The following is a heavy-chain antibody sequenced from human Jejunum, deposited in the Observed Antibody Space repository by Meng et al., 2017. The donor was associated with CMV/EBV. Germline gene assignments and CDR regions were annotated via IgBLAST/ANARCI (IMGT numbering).Heavy chain of an antibody. CDR2: INPADGGP. Sequence: FTRYHVHWLRQAPGQGLEWVGMINPADGGPTYAQRFQGRVTMTSDTSTSTVYMDLRSLRSDDTALYFCAREYCTTYRCSYNPHWYDPWGQGTLVTVSS. J-gene: IGHJ5*02. CDR3: AREYCTTYRCSYNPHWYDP. D-gene: IGHD2-8*01. V-gene: IGHV1-46*01. CDR1: FTRYH.